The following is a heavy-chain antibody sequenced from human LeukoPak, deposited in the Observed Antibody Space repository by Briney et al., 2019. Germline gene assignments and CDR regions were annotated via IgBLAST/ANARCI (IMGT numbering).Heavy chain of an antibody. Sequence: GGSLRLSCAASEFTFSGYDMHWVRQAPGKGLEWVSCISSSGGIIYYADSVKGRFTISRDHAKNSLYLQMNSLRAGDTAVYYCARNLDVWGQGTLVTVSS. V-gene: IGHV3-48*03. CDR2: ISSSGGII. CDR1: EFTFSGYD. CDR3: ARNLDV. J-gene: IGHJ4*02. D-gene: IGHD1-1*01.